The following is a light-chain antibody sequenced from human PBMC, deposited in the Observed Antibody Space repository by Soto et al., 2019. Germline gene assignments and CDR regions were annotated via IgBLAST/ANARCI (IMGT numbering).Light chain of an antibody. V-gene: IGKV3-15*01. CDR3: QQYDVWPALT. Sequence: EKVMTQSPVTLSVSPGERATLSCRASQSVGSKLAWYQQKPGQAPRPLIYGASNRATGIPVRFSGSGSGTEFTLTISSLQSEDFAVYYCQQYDVWPALTFGGGTKVEIK. CDR1: QSVGSK. J-gene: IGKJ4*01. CDR2: GAS.